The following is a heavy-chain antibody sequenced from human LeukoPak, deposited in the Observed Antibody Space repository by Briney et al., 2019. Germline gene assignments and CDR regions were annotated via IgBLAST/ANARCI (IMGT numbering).Heavy chain of an antibody. D-gene: IGHD3-22*01. V-gene: IGHV1-69*01. CDR2: IIPIFGTA. CDR1: GGAFISYA. Sequence: ASVKVSCKASGGAFISYAISWVRQTPGQRLEWMGGIIPIFGTANYAQKFQGRVTITADESTSTAYMELSSLRSEDTAVYYCARLYYYDSSGAPDYWGQGTLVTVSS. J-gene: IGHJ4*02. CDR3: ARLYYYDSSGAPDY.